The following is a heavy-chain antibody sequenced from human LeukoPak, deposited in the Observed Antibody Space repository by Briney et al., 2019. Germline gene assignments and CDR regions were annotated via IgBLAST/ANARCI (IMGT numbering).Heavy chain of an antibody. CDR3: ARCHGDYGEYYSGMDV. D-gene: IGHD4-17*01. CDR2: ISSYNGDT. V-gene: IGHV1-18*01. CDR1: GNTYTNYG. Sequence: ASLKVSCKASGNTYTNYGISWVRQAPGQGLEWIGWISSYNGDTNYAHKLQDRVTMTTDTSTSTAYMELRRLRSDDTAVYYCARCHGDYGEYYSGMDVWGQGTTVTVSS. J-gene: IGHJ6*02.